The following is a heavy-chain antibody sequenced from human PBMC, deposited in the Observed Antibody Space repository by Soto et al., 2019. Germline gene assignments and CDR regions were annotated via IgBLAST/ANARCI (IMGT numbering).Heavy chain of an antibody. Sequence: EVQLVESGGGLVKPGGSLRLSCAASGFTFSNAWMRWVRQAPGKGLEWVGRIKSKTDGGTTDYAAPVKGRFTISRDDSKNTLYLQMNSLKTEDTDVYYCTTESVDYGDYGPNFFDYWGQGTLVTVSS. CDR2: IKSKTDGGTT. CDR3: TTESVDYGDYGPNFFDY. V-gene: IGHV3-15*01. D-gene: IGHD4-17*01. CDR1: GFTFSNAW. J-gene: IGHJ4*02.